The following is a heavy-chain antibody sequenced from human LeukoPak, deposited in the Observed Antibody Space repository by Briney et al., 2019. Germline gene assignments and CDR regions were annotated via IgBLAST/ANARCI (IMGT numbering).Heavy chain of an antibody. J-gene: IGHJ4*02. CDR2: LHSDGTST. D-gene: IGHD6-25*01. CDR1: GFTLSNYW. V-gene: IGHV3-74*01. CDR3: ARSGWPYYFDY. Sequence: GGSLRLSCAASGFTLSNYWMHWVRQAPGKGLVWASRLHSDGTSTSYADSVRGRFTISRDNARNTLYLQMNTLRAEDTAVYYCARSGWPYYFDYWGQGTLVTVSS.